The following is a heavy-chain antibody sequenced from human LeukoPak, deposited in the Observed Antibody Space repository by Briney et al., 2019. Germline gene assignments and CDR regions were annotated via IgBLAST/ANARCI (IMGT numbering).Heavy chain of an antibody. Sequence: ASVKVSCKASGGTFSSYAISWVRQAPGQGLEWMGGIIPIFGTANYAQKFQGRVTITTDESTSIAYMELSSLRSEDTAVYYCARERRYCSSTSCSSDAFDIWGQGTMVTVSS. D-gene: IGHD2-2*01. V-gene: IGHV1-69*05. CDR3: ARERRYCSSTSCSSDAFDI. J-gene: IGHJ3*02. CDR1: GGTFSSYA. CDR2: IIPIFGTA.